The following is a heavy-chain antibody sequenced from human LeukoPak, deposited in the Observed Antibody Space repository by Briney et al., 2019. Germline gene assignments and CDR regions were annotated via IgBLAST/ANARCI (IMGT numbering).Heavy chain of an antibody. CDR1: GFTFSSYA. D-gene: IGHD5-18*01. J-gene: IGHJ4*02. CDR2: ISGSGGST. Sequence: GGSLKLSCAASGFTFSSYAMSWVRQAPGKGLEWVSAISGSGGSTYYADSVKGRFTISRDNSKNTLYLQMNSLRAEDTAVYYCARHSYGTLDYWGQGTLVTVSS. CDR3: ARHSYGTLDY. V-gene: IGHV3-23*01.